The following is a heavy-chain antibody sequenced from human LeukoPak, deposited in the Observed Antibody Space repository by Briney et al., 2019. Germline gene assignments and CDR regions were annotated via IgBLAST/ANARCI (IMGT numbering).Heavy chain of an antibody. D-gene: IGHD1-26*01. CDR2: IIPIFGTA. V-gene: IGHV1-69*13. J-gene: IGHJ5*02. CDR3: ARSRAFNSGAFDP. Sequence: ASVKVSCKASGGTFSSYAISWVRQAPGQGLEWMGGIIPIFGTANYAQKFQGRVTITADESTSTAYMELSSLRSEDTAVYYCARSRAFNSGAFDPWGQGSLVTVSS. CDR1: GGTFSSYA.